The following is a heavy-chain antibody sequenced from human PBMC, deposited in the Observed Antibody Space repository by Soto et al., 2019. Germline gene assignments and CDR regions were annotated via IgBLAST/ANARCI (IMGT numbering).Heavy chain of an antibody. D-gene: IGHD2-2*01. V-gene: IGHV3-30-3*01. J-gene: IGHJ4*02. Sequence: QVQLVESGGGVVQPGRSLRLSCAASGFTFSNYAMHWVRQAPGKGLEWVAVISFDGSNKYYADSVKGRFTISRDNSKNTLYRQMISLRAEDTAVYYWARGDQQALDYWGQGTLVTVSS. CDR1: GFTFSNYA. CDR3: ARGDQQALDY. CDR2: ISFDGSNK.